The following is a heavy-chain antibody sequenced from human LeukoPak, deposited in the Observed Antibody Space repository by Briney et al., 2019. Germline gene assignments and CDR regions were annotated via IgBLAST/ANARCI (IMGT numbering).Heavy chain of an antibody. CDR1: GYTFTGYY. Sequence: ASVKVSCKASGYTFTGYYIHWVRQAPGQGLEWMGWINPNSGGTNSAQKFQGRVTMTRDTSISTGYMELSRLRSDDTAVYYCARGHYGSATYCIDWGQGTLVTVSS. CDR2: INPNSGGT. J-gene: IGHJ4*02. D-gene: IGHD3-10*01. V-gene: IGHV1-2*02. CDR3: ARGHYGSATYCID.